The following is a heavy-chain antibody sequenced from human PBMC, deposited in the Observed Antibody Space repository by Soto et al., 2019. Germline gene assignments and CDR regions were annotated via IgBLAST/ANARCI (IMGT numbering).Heavy chain of an antibody. CDR3: AGYEFRRSYYGGSCRFDP. CDR1: GGSISNIF. V-gene: IGHV4-59*01. J-gene: IGHJ5*02. Sequence: QVQLQESGPGLVKPSETLSLTCTVSGGSISNIFWSWIRQPPGKGLEWIGYIHYNGSSNYNPSLKRRVSIALGSSQKQFSLRLSSVTAADTAIYYCAGYEFRRSYYGGSCRFDPWGQGTLVTVSS. CDR2: IHYNGSS. D-gene: IGHD3-16*01.